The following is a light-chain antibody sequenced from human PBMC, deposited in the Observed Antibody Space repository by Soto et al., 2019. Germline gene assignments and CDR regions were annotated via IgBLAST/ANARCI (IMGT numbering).Light chain of an antibody. CDR2: DAS. Sequence: EIVLTQSPATLSLSPGERATLSCRASQSVSSYLAWYQQKPGQAPRLLIYDASNRATGIPARFSGSGSGTDFTLTISRLEPEDVAVYYCQQRSNWPYTVGQGTKMEIK. CDR3: QQRSNWPYT. J-gene: IGKJ2*01. CDR1: QSVSSY. V-gene: IGKV3-11*01.